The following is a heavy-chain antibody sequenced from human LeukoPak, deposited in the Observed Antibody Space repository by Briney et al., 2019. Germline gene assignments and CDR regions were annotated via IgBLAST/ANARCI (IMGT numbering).Heavy chain of an antibody. CDR1: GGSIYTYY. J-gene: IGHJ6*02. D-gene: IGHD2-8*01. Sequence: SETLSLTCAVSGGSIYTYYWSWIRQPPGKGLEWIGYIYYSGTTNCNPSLKSRVTISVDTSQNQFSLKLSSVTAADTAVYYCARSNGVIPSITKGYYYYAMDVWGQGTTVNVSS. V-gene: IGHV4-59*08. CDR2: IYYSGTT. CDR3: ARSNGVIPSITKGYYYYAMDV.